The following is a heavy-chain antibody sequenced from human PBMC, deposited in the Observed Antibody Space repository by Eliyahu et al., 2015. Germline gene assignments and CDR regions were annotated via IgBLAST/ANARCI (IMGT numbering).Heavy chain of an antibody. Sequence: KVSCKASGYTFSDYYMHWVRQAPGQGLEWMGWINPNSGGTNYAQKFQGRVTMTRDTSISTAYMELSRLRSDDTAVFYCGRWGEIEGFGVYGMDVWGQGTTV. J-gene: IGHJ6*02. D-gene: IGHD3-10*01. CDR3: GRWGEIEGFGVYGMDV. CDR1: GYTFSDYY. CDR2: INPNSGGT. V-gene: IGHV1-2*02.